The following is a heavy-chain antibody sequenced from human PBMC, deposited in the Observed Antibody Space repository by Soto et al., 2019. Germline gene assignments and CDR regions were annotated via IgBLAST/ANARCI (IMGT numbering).Heavy chain of an antibody. V-gene: IGHV1-69*13. Sequence: GASVKVSCKASGGTFSSYAISWVLQAPGQGLEWMGGIIPIFGTANYAQKFQGRVTITADESTSTAYMGLSSLRSEDTAVYYCARDLVYNFNWFDPWGQGTLVTVSS. CDR3: ARDLVYNFNWFDP. D-gene: IGHD1-20*01. J-gene: IGHJ5*02. CDR1: GGTFSSYA. CDR2: IIPIFGTA.